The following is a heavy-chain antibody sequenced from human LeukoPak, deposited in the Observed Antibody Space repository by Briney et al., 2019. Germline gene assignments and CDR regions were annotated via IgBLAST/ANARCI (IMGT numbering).Heavy chain of an antibody. J-gene: IGHJ4*02. D-gene: IGHD4-17*01. Sequence: PGGSLRLSRAATGFTVSTNFMGWVRLAPGKGLEWVSGISGSGGTTYYADSVKGRFTISRDNSKNTLYLEMNSLRAEDTAVYYCAKDGDQVTVTKLDYWGQGTLVTVSS. V-gene: IGHV3-23*01. CDR2: ISGSGGTT. CDR3: AKDGDQVTVTKLDY. CDR1: GFTVSTNF.